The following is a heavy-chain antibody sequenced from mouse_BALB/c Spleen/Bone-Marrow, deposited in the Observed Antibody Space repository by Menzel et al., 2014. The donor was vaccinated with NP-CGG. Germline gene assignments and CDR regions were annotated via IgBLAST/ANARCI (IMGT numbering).Heavy chain of an antibody. Sequence: QVQLKQSGAELVRPGASVKLSCKASGYTFTSYWISWMKQRPGQGLEWIGNISPSDNYTNYNQKFKDWATLTVDKSSSTAYMQLSSPTSEDSAVYYSTRSGTMITTWVDYWGQGTTLTGSS. CDR3: TRSGTMITTWVDY. CDR2: ISPSDNYT. J-gene: IGHJ2*01. CDR1: GYTFTSYW. V-gene: IGHV1-69*02. D-gene: IGHD2-4*01.